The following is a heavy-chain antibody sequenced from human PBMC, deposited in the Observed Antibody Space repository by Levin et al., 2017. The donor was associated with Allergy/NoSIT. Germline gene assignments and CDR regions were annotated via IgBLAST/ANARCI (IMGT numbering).Heavy chain of an antibody. CDR2: INPDGSEK. Sequence: GGSLRLSCTASGFMFSTYWMSWVRQAPGEGLEWVAYINPDGSEKYYVDSMKGRVTISRDNTKNSLFLQMNSLRAEDTAVDYCARDRGLDSWGQGILVAVSS. CDR3: ARDRGLDS. CDR1: GFMFSTYW. V-gene: IGHV3-7*03. J-gene: IGHJ5*01.